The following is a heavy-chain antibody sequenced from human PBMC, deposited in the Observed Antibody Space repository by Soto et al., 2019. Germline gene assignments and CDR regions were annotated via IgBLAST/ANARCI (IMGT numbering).Heavy chain of an antibody. CDR3: AKSLSFRWQQLVMVSGIVFDY. J-gene: IGHJ4*02. V-gene: IGHV3-23*01. Sequence: GGSLRLSCAASGFTFSSYAMSWVRQAPGKGLEWVSAISGSGGSTYYADSVKGRFTISRDNSKNTLYLQMNSLRAEDTAVYYCAKSLSFRWQQLVMVSGIVFDYWGQGTLVTVSS. CDR2: ISGSGGST. D-gene: IGHD6-13*01. CDR1: GFTFSSYA.